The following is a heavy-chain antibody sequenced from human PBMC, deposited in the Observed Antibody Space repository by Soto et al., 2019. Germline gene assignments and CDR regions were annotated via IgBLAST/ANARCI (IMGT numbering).Heavy chain of an antibody. CDR1: GGSMRNYF. CDR3: AAGEASSRNLAPYYLDF. Sequence: SETLSLTCTVPGGSMRNYFWTWIRQPPGKGLEWIGYIHYSGTTSFFPSYNPSLRSRVTISEDTSKNQFSLKLLSVTTADTAVYFCAAGEASSRNLAPYYLDFWGQGTLVTVSS. J-gene: IGHJ4*02. CDR2: IHYSGTT. V-gene: IGHV4-59*01. D-gene: IGHD6-13*01.